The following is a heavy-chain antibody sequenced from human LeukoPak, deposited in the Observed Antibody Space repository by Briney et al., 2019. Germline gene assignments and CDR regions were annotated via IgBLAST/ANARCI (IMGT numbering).Heavy chain of an antibody. D-gene: IGHD4-23*01. V-gene: IGHV3-74*01. CDR2: INNEGTGT. CDR3: ATLGGAYSGNLDY. Sequence: GGSLRLSCAASGFTFSSYWMHWVRQAPGKGLVWVSRINNEGTGTIYADSVKGRFTISRDNAENTLYPQMNSLRAEDTATYYCATLGGAYSGNLDYWGQGILVTVSS. CDR1: GFTFSSYW. J-gene: IGHJ4*02.